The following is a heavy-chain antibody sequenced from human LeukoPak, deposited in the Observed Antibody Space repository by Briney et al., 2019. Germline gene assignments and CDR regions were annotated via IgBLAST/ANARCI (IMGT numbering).Heavy chain of an antibody. CDR2: IYYGGST. J-gene: IGHJ4*02. V-gene: IGHV4-39*07. Sequence: SETLSLTSAISGGSITNSSYYWGWIRQPPGKGLEWIGSIYYGGSTYYNPSLKSRVTISVDTSKNQFSLRLSSVTAADTAVYYCATGYNDFRVEGRYFYSWGQGTLVTVSS. D-gene: IGHD3-9*01. CDR1: GGSITNSSYY. CDR3: ATGYNDFRVEGRYFYS.